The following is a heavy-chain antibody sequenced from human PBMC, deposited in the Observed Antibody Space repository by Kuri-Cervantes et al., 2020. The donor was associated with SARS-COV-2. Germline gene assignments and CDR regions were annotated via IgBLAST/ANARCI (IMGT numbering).Heavy chain of an antibody. CDR3: ARQMMSSITIFGVVITRNWFDP. V-gene: IGHV4-59*08. Sequence: SETLSLTCSVSGGSLSPYYWSWIRQPPGTGLEYIGYIYYSGTTNCNPSLKSRVSISVDTSKNQFSLKLSSVTAADTAVYYCARQMMSSITIFGVVITRNWFDPWGQGTLVTVSS. CDR2: IYYSGTT. D-gene: IGHD3-3*01. CDR1: GGSLSPYY. J-gene: IGHJ5*02.